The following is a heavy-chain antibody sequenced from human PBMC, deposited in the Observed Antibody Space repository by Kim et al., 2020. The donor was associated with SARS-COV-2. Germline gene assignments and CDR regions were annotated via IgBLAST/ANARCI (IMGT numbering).Heavy chain of an antibody. J-gene: IGHJ4*02. D-gene: IGHD3-16*01. Sequence: VKARFTISRDYSKNTLYLKVNSRRSEDTAVYYCARDGGRPIVLSFYLDYWGQGTLVTVSS. V-gene: IGHV3-30*07. CDR3: ARDGGRPIVLSFYLDY.